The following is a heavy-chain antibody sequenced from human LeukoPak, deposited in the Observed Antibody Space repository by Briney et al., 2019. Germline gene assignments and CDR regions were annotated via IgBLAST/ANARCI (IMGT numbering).Heavy chain of an antibody. CDR3: VVYSLQLVCFSY. Sequence: KTSETLSLTCTVSGGSISSSSYYWGWIRQPPGKGLEWIGSIYYSGSTYYNPSLKSRVTISVDTSKNQFSLKLSSVTAADTAVYYCVVYSLQLVCFSYWGQGTLVTVSS. V-gene: IGHV4-39*01. CDR2: IYYSGST. CDR1: GGSISSSSYY. D-gene: IGHD6-13*01. J-gene: IGHJ4*02.